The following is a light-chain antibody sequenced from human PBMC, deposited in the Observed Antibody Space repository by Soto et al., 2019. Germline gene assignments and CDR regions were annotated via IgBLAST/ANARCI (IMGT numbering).Light chain of an antibody. CDR3: QQFNSYPRP. V-gene: IGKV1-13*02. CDR1: QGISSA. CDR2: DAS. Sequence: AIQLTQSPSSLSASVGDRVTITCRASQGISSAVAWYQQTSGKVPKILISDASTLESGVPSRFSGSGAGTDFTITISSRQPEDFVTYYCQQFNSYPRPFGQGTKVEIK. J-gene: IGKJ1*01.